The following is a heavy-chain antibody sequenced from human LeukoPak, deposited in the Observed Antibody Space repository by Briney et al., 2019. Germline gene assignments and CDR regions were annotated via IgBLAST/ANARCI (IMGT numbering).Heavy chain of an antibody. Sequence: SETLSLTCTVSGGSINTPNYYWGWIRQPPGKGLEWIGYIYYSGSTNYNPSLKSRVTISVDTSKNQFSLKLSSVTAADTAVYYCARVDSGYDLGVYYYYYMDVWGKGTTVTISS. D-gene: IGHD5-12*01. CDR2: IYYSGST. V-gene: IGHV4-61*01. J-gene: IGHJ6*03. CDR1: GGSINTPNYY. CDR3: ARVDSGYDLGVYYYYYMDV.